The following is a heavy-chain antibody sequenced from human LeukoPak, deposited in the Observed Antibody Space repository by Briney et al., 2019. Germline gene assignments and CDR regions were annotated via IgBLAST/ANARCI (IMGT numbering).Heavy chain of an antibody. CDR1: GGSFSGYY. D-gene: IGHD2-8*02. V-gene: IGHV4-34*01. Sequence: SETLSLTCAVYGGSFSGYYWSWIRQPPGKGLEWIGEINHSGSTNYNPSLKSPVTISEDTSKNQFSLRLTSVTAADTAVYYCARRSPTAGAVYFDYWGQGILVTVSS. CDR2: INHSGST. CDR3: ARRSPTAGAVYFDY. J-gene: IGHJ4*02.